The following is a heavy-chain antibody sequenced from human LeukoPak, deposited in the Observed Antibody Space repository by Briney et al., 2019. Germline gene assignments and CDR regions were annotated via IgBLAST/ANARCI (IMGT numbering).Heavy chain of an antibody. CDR1: GGSISSYY. D-gene: IGHD7-27*01. CDR3: ARRDWGVVYWYFDL. Sequence: SETLSLTCTVSGGSISSYYWSWIRQPAGKGLEWIGRIYTSGSTNYNPSLKSRVTISVDPSKNQFSLKLSSVTAADTAVYYCARRDWGVVYWYFDLWGRGTLVTVSS. J-gene: IGHJ2*01. V-gene: IGHV4-4*07. CDR2: IYTSGST.